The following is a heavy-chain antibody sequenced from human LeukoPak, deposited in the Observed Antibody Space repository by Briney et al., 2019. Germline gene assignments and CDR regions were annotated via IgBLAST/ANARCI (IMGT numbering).Heavy chain of an antibody. D-gene: IGHD6-13*01. Sequence: GASVKVSCKASGYTFTSYGISWVRQAPGQGLEWMGWISAYNGNTNYAQKLQGRVTMTTDTATSTAYMELRGLGSYEPGVYYCARGRGNREQVVGDFWGQGTLVNVSS. CDR3: ARGRGNREQVVGDF. J-gene: IGHJ4*02. CDR1: GYTFTSYG. V-gene: IGHV1-18*01. CDR2: ISAYNGNT.